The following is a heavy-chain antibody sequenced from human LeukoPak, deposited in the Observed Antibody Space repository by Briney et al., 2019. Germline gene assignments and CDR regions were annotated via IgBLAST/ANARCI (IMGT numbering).Heavy chain of an antibody. V-gene: IGHV3-30*02. CDR3: AKDRAYGDPLY. CDR1: GFTFSSYG. D-gene: IGHD4-17*01. Sequence: GGSLRLSCAASGFTFSSYGIHWVRQAPGKGLEGVAFIRYDGSDKLYADSGKGRFTVSRDNSKNTLYLQMNSLRAEDTAVYYCAKDRAYGDPLYWGQGTLVSVSS. J-gene: IGHJ4*02. CDR2: IRYDGSDK.